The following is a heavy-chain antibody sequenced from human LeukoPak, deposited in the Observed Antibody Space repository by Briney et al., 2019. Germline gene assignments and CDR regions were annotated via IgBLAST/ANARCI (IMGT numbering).Heavy chain of an antibody. V-gene: IGHV1-8*03. CDR1: GYTFTSYD. D-gene: IGHD3-10*01. J-gene: IGHJ3*02. CDR3: ARGLITMVRGVLLFDI. Sequence: ASVKVSCKASGYTFTSYDINWVRQATGQGLEWMGWMNPNSGNTGYAQKFQGRVTITRNTSISTAYMELSSLRSEDTAVYYCARGLITMVRGVLLFDIWGQGTMVTVSS. CDR2: MNPNSGNT.